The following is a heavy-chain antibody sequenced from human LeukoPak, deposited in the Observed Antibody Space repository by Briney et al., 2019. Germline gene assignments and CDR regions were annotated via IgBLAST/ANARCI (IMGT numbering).Heavy chain of an antibody. J-gene: IGHJ3*02. CDR1: GFTFSSYG. CDR2: IWYDGSNK. V-gene: IGHV3-33*01. Sequence: PGRSLRLSCAASGFTFSSYGMHWVHQAPGKGLEWVAVIWYDGSNKHYADSVKGRFTISRDNSKNTLYLQMNSLRVEDTAVYYCARNAFGIWGQGTMVTVTS. CDR3: ARNAFGI.